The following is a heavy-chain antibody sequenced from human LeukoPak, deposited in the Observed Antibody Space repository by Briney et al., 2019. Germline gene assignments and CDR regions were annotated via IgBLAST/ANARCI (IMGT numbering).Heavy chain of an antibody. CDR3: AREAITLKNFDY. J-gene: IGHJ4*02. Sequence: ASVKVSCKASGYTFSNYFMHWVRQPPGQGLEWMGVIYPSGDVTTYAQTFQGRLTMTRDTSTSTLYMELSSLRSEDTAVYYCAREAITLKNFDYWGQGTLVTVSS. D-gene: IGHD3-3*01. CDR2: IYPSGDVT. V-gene: IGHV1-46*01. CDR1: GYTFSNYF.